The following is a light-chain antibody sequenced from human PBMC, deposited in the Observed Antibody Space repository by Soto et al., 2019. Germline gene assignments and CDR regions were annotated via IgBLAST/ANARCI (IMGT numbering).Light chain of an antibody. CDR3: QQYGSSPRT. Sequence: EIELTQSPATLSLSPGEPATLSCRASQSVSSSYLAWYQQKPGQAPRLLIYGASSRATGIPDRFSGSGSGTDFTLTISRLEPEDFAVYYCQQYGSSPRTFGQGTKVDIK. CDR2: GAS. V-gene: IGKV3-20*01. CDR1: QSVSSSY. J-gene: IGKJ1*01.